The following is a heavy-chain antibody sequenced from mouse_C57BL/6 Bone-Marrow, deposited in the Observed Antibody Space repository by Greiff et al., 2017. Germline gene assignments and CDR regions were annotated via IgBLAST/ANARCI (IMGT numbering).Heavy chain of an antibody. CDR3: ARYYYGSTPFAY. Sequence: QVQLKQSGAELARPGASVKLSCKASGYTFTSYGIRWVKQRTGQGLEWIGEIYPRSGNTYYNEKFKGKATLTADKSSSTAYMELRSLTSEDSAVYFCARYYYGSTPFAYWGQGTLVTVSA. J-gene: IGHJ3*01. V-gene: IGHV1-81*01. CDR2: IYPRSGNT. CDR1: GYTFTSYG. D-gene: IGHD1-1*01.